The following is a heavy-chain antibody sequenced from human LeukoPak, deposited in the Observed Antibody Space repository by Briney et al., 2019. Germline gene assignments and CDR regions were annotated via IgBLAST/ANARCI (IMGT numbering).Heavy chain of an antibody. V-gene: IGHV4-61*05. Sequence: SETLSLTRTVSGGSISYSSYYWGWIRQPPGKGLEWIGYIYYSGSTNYNPSLKSRVTISVDTSKNQFSLKLSSVTAADTAVYYCARGDAVAGPNWFDPWGQGTLVTVSS. J-gene: IGHJ5*02. CDR2: IYYSGST. CDR3: ARGDAVAGPNWFDP. CDR1: GGSISYSSYY. D-gene: IGHD6-19*01.